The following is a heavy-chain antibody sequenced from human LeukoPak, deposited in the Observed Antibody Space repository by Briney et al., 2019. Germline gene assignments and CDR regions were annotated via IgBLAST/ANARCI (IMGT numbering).Heavy chain of an antibody. D-gene: IGHD6-13*01. V-gene: IGHV1-18*01. CDR3: ARDIGSSWYPNWFDP. CDR2: ISAYNGNT. J-gene: IGHJ5*02. CDR1: GYTFTSYG. Sequence: ASVKVSCKASGYTFTSYGISWVRQAPGQGLEWMGWISAYNGNTNYAQKLQGRVTMTTDTSTSTAYMELRSLRSDDTAVYYCARDIGSSWYPNWFDPWGQGTLVTVSS.